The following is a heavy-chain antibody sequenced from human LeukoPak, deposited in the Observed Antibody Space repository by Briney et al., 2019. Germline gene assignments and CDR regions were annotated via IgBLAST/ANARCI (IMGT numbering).Heavy chain of an antibody. J-gene: IGHJ4*02. D-gene: IGHD4-17*01. Sequence: ASVKVSCKASGYTFTSYGISWVRQAPGQGLEWMGWTSAYNGNTNYAQKLQGRVTMTTDTSTSTAYMELRSLRSDDTAVYYCARDGDGDYVFSYYFDYWGQGTLVTVSS. CDR2: TSAYNGNT. CDR3: ARDGDGDYVFSYYFDY. V-gene: IGHV1-18*01. CDR1: GYTFTSYG.